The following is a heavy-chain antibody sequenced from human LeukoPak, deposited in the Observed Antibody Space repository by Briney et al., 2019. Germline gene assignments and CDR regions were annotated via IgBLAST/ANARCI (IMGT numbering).Heavy chain of an antibody. D-gene: IGHD2-21*01. Sequence: GGSLRLSCAASGFTFSSYWMHWVRQAPGKGLVWVSRINSDGSSTSYADSVKGRFTISRDNAKNTLYLQRNSLRAEDTAVYYCATLAYCGGDCYSGAFDIWGQGTMVTVSS. CDR2: INSDGSST. V-gene: IGHV3-74*01. CDR3: ATLAYCGGDCYSGAFDI. CDR1: GFTFSSYW. J-gene: IGHJ3*02.